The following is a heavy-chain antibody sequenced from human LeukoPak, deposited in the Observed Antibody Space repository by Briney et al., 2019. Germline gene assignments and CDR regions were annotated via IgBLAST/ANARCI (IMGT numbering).Heavy chain of an antibody. D-gene: IGHD2-2*01. V-gene: IGHV3-30*03. CDR2: ISYDGSNE. CDR3: ARDPPYCSSTNCQIDY. J-gene: IGHJ4*02. CDR1: GFTFSTYG. Sequence: GGSLRLSCAASGFTFSTYGMHWVRQAPGKGLEWVAVISYDGSNEYYADSVKGRFTISRDNSKNALYLQMSSLRAEDTAVYYCARDPPYCSSTNCQIDYWGQGTPVTVPS.